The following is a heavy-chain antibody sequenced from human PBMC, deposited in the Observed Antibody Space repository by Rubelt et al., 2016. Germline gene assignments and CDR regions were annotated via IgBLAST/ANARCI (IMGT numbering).Heavy chain of an antibody. CDR1: GGSISSYY. Sequence: QVQLQESGPGLVKPSETLSLICTVFGGSISSYYWSWMRQPPGRGLEWIGYMYYSGSTNYNPSLKSRVTMSLDTSKNQVSRKRGAGTTGDTAADYGAGISSLGVENWFDPWGQGTLVTVSS. V-gene: IGHV4-59*01. D-gene: IGHD3-3*01. CDR3: AGISSLGVENWFDP. CDR2: MYYSGST. J-gene: IGHJ5*02.